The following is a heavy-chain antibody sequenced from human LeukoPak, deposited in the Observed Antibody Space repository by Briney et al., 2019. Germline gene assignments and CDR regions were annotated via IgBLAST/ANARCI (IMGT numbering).Heavy chain of an antibody. CDR1: GGSISSGSYY. CDR3: AVGKQLVIFDY. Sequence: SGTLSLTCTVSGGSISSGSYYWSWIRQPAGKGLEWIGYIYYGGSTNYNPSLKSRVTISVDTSKNQFSLKLSSVTAADTAVYYCAVGKQLVIFDYWGQGTLVTVSS. J-gene: IGHJ4*02. V-gene: IGHV4-61*10. D-gene: IGHD6-6*01. CDR2: IYYGGST.